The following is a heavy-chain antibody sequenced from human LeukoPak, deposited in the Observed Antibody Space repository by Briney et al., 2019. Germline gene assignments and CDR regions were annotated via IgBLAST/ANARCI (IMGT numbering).Heavy chain of an antibody. CDR3: ARPVLEGGNSPYYFDY. V-gene: IGHV5-51*01. D-gene: IGHD4-23*01. CDR1: GKRFSTYW. CDR2: IYPGHSDT. J-gene: IGHJ4*02. Sequence: GESLKISCKGFGKRFSTYWIGWVRQMPGKGLEWMGIIYPGHSDTRYSPSFQGQVTISADKSVSTAYLQWSTHNASESPVYYCARPVLEGGNSPYYFDYWGQGTLVTVSS.